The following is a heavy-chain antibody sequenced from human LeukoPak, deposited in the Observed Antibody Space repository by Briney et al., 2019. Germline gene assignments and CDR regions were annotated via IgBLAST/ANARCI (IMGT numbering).Heavy chain of an antibody. J-gene: IGHJ4*02. CDR2: ISDDGRHN. CDR3: ARVVKGGWYYFDY. V-gene: IGHV3-30*07. Sequence: GGSLRLSCAASGFTFSTYAMNWVRQATGKGLEWVAVISDDGRHNYYADSLKGRFTISRDNSKSTLYLQMNSLRAEDTAVYYCARVVKGGWYYFDYWGQGTLVTVSS. D-gene: IGHD6-19*01. CDR1: GFTFSTYA.